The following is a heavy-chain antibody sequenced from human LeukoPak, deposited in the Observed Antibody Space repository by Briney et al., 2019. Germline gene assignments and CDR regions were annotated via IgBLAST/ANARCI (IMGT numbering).Heavy chain of an antibody. J-gene: IGHJ4*02. V-gene: IGHV1-46*04. CDR3: AREGGSSSWYDY. CDR2: INPSGGYT. CDR1: GGTFSSYA. Sequence: ASVKVSCKASGGTFSSYAISWVRQAPGQGLEWMGTINPSGGYTSYAQKLQGRVTMTRDTSTSTVYMEMSSLRSEDTALYYCAREGGSSSWYDYWGQGTLVTVSS. D-gene: IGHD6-13*01.